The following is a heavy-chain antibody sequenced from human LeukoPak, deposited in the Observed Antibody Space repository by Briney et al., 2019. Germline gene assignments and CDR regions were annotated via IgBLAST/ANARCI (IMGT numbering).Heavy chain of an antibody. D-gene: IGHD3-3*01. CDR3: ARERYDFWSGTFDY. J-gene: IGHJ4*02. V-gene: IGHV3-53*01. CDR1: GFTVSSSY. Sequence: GGSLRLSCAASGFTVSSSYMSWVRQAPGKGLEWVSVIYSGGSTYYADSVKGRFTISRDNSKNTLYLQMNSLRAEDTAVYYCARERYDFWSGTFDYWGQGTLVTVSS. CDR2: IYSGGST.